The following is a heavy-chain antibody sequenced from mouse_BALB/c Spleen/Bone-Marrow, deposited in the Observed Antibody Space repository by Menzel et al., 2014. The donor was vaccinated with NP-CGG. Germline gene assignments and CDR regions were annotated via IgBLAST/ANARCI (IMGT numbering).Heavy chain of an antibody. D-gene: IGHD2-3*01. Sequence: VKLVESGPGLVAPSQSLSITCTISGFSLTSYGVHWVRQPPGKGLEWLVVIWSDGSTTYNSALKSRLSISKDNSKSQVFLKMNSLQTDDTAMYYCARHDNDGYYLAHWGQGTLVPVSA. CDR2: IWSDGST. J-gene: IGHJ3*01. CDR1: GFSLTSYG. CDR3: ARHDNDGYYLAH. V-gene: IGHV2-6-1*01.